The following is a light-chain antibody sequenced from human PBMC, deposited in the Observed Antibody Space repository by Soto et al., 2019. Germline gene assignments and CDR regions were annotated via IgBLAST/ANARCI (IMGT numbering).Light chain of an antibody. CDR3: RQYGSSPSYT. CDR2: GSS. Sequence: EIVLTQSPGTLSLSPGERATLSCRASQSVSSSSYLAWYQQKPGQAPRLLIYGSSSRATGIPDRFSGSGSAPDFPLTISRLEPEDFAVYYCRQYGSSPSYTFGQGTKLEIK. CDR1: QSVSSSSY. J-gene: IGKJ2*01. V-gene: IGKV3-20*01.